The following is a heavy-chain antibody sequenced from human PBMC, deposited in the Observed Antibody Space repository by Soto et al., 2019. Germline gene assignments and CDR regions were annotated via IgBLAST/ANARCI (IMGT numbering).Heavy chain of an antibody. CDR1: GGSFSGYY. J-gene: IGHJ6*02. Sequence: SETLSLTCAVYGGSFSGYYWSWIRQPPGKGLEWIGEINHSGSTNYNPSLKSRVTISVDTSKNQFSLKLSSVTAADTAVYYCARTTVTTVYYYYGMDVWGQGTTVTVSS. CDR3: ARTTVTTVYYYYGMDV. CDR2: INHSGST. D-gene: IGHD4-17*01. V-gene: IGHV4-34*01.